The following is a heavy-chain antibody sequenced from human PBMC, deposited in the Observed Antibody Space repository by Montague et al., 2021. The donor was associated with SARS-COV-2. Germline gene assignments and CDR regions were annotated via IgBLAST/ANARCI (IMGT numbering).Heavy chain of an antibody. CDR3: AGPLVRGGPKAFDI. CDR2: IYYSGTT. Sequence: SETLSLTCTVSGGSITRYYYWCWIRQPPGKGVEWVGNIYYSGTTFINPSLESRVTISVDASKNQFFLNLTTVTAADAAVCYCAGPLVRGGPKAFDIWGQGALVIVSS. CDR1: GGSITRYYY. J-gene: IGHJ3*02. V-gene: IGHV4-39*01. D-gene: IGHD3-10*01.